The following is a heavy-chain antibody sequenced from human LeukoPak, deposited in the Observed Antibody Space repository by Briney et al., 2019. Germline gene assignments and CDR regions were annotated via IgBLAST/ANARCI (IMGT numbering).Heavy chain of an antibody. CDR3: ARVVAGTKDFQY. CDR2: VYYGGTT. D-gene: IGHD6-19*01. Sequence: SETLSLXCTVSGGPISSPNHFWGWVRQPPGKGLEWIGSVYYGGTTYSNPSLKSRVTMSADTSKNQFSLTLRSVTAADTAVYYCARVVAGTKDFQYWGQGTLVTVSS. V-gene: IGHV4-39*01. CDR1: GGPISSPNHF. J-gene: IGHJ1*01.